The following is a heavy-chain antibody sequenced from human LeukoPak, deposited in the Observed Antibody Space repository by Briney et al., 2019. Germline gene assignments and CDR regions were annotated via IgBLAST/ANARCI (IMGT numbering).Heavy chain of an antibody. CDR1: GYTFTSYG. D-gene: IGHD6-13*01. J-gene: IGHJ4*02. V-gene: IGHV1-18*01. CDR2: ISAYNGNT. CDR3: ASDRKGGSSSWFDY. Sequence: SVKSSCKASGYTFTSYGISWVRQAPGQGLEWMGWISAYNGNTNYAQKLQGRVTMTTDTSTSTAYMELRSLRSDDTAVYYCASDRKGGSSSWFDYWGQGTLVTVSS.